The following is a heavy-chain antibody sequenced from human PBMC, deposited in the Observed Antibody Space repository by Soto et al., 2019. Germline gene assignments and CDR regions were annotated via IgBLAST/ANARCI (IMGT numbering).Heavy chain of an antibody. D-gene: IGHD1-26*01. CDR1: SYTFSNYG. Sequence: QVQLVQYGPEVKKPGASVKVSCMGSSYTFSNYGVTWVRQAPGQGLERLGWVSAYNRNTDYAQKFEDRATMTIDTSTNTAYLELRGLTPDDTAVYYCARERRWEPLLYWGQGTL. J-gene: IGHJ4*02. CDR2: VSAYNRNT. CDR3: ARERRWEPLLY. V-gene: IGHV1-18*01.